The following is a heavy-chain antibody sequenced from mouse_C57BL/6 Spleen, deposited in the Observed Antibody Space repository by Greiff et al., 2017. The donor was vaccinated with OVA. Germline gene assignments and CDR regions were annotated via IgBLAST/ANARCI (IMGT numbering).Heavy chain of an antibody. CDR2: INPSNGGT. CDR1: GYTFTSYW. V-gene: IGHV1-53*01. J-gene: IGHJ2*01. CDR3: ARTPLYYYGSSNFDY. Sequence: QVQLQQPGTELVKPGASVKLSCKASGYTFTSYWMHWVKQRPGQGLEWIGNINPSNGGTNYNEKFKSKATLTVDKSSSTAYMQLSSLTSEDSAVYYCARTPLYYYGSSNFDYWGQGTTLTVSS. D-gene: IGHD1-1*01.